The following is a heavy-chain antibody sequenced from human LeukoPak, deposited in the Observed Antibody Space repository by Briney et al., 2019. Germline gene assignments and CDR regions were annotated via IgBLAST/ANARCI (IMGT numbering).Heavy chain of an antibody. J-gene: IGHJ3*02. D-gene: IGHD3-3*01. V-gene: IGHV3-23*01. CDR2: ISGSGGST. CDR1: GFTFSNYG. Sequence: GGTLRLSCAASGFTFSNYGMSWVRQAPGKGLEWVSSISGSGGSTYYADSVKGWFTISRDNSKNMLHPQMNSLRAEDTAVYYCAKSRSGYSSGAFDIWGQGTMVTVSS. CDR3: AKSRSGYSSGAFDI.